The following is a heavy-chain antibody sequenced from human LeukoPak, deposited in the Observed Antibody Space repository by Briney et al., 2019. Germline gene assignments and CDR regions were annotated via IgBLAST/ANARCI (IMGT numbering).Heavy chain of an antibody. CDR1: GGSISSYY. J-gene: IGHJ5*02. D-gene: IGHD6-13*01. CDR3: ARASRSNWYDNWFDP. CDR2: ISSSGST. V-gene: IGHV4-59*01. Sequence: SETLSLTCTVSGGSISSYYWSWIRQPPGKGLEWIGYISSSGSTNYNPSLKSRVTISVDTSKNQFSLKLSSVTAADMAVYYCARASRSNWYDNWFDPWGQGTLVTVSS.